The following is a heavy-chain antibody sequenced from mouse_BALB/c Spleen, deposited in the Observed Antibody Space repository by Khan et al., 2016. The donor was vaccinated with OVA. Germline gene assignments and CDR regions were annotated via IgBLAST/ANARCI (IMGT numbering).Heavy chain of an antibody. CDR1: GFNIKDYY. J-gene: IGHJ3*01. CDR2: IDPENGHI. D-gene: IGHD2-1*01. Sequence: VQLKLSGAELVRPGALVKLSCKASGFNIKDYYIPWVKQRPEQGLEWIGWIDPENGHIIYDPKFQGKASITAVTSSNTAYLQLSSLTSEHTDVYCCDRSGYDNYWFAYWGQGTLVTVSA. V-gene: IGHV14-1*02. CDR3: DRSGYDNYWFAY.